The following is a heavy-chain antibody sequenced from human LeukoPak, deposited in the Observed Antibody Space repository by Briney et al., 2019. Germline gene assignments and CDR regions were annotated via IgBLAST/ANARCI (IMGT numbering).Heavy chain of an antibody. Sequence: GGFLRLSCAASGFTFSTYTMNWVRQPPGKGLEWVSNIGTSSSTIYYADSVKGRFTISRDNSKNTLYLQMNSLRAEDTAVYYCAKARSRGAWDEIYYYYYGMDVWGQGTTVTVS. CDR2: IGTSSSTI. J-gene: IGHJ6*02. D-gene: IGHD3-10*01. V-gene: IGHV3-48*01. CDR1: GFTFSTYT. CDR3: AKARSRGAWDEIYYYYYGMDV.